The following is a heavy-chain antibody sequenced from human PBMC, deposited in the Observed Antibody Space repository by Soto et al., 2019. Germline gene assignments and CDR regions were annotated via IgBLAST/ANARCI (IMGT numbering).Heavy chain of an antibody. Sequence: PSETLSLTCAVSGGSISSSNWWSWVRQPPGKGLEWIGEIYHSGSTNYNPSLKSRVTISVDKSKNQFSLKLSSVTAADTAVYYCARGGRSGYYYYGMDVWGQGTTVTVSS. V-gene: IGHV4-4*02. D-gene: IGHD3-16*01. CDR3: ARGGRSGYYYYGMDV. CDR2: IYHSGST. J-gene: IGHJ6*02. CDR1: GGSISSSNW.